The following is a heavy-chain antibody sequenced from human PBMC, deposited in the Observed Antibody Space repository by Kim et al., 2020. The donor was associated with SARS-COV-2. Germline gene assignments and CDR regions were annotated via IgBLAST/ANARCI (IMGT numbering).Heavy chain of an antibody. CDR2: IWYDGTNK. V-gene: IGHV3-33*01. J-gene: IGHJ4*02. CDR1: GFTFSSYG. CDR3: ARGRLRGGVYFDY. Sequence: GGSLRRSCVVSGFTFSSYGMHWVRQAPGKGLEWVAVIWYDGTNKYYADSVKGRFTISRDNSKNTLYLQVNSLRAEDTAVYYCARGRLRGGVYFDYWGQGTLVTVSS. D-gene: IGHD3-10*01.